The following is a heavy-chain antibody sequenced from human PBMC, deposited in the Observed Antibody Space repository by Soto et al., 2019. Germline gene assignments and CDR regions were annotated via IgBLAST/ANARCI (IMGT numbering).Heavy chain of an antibody. D-gene: IGHD5-12*01. J-gene: IGHJ4*02. Sequence: LFLTCTVSGCSITRGGYYWTWIPPHPGKGLEWIGYIYYSGSTYYNPSLKSRLTMSVDTSKNQFSLKLSSVTVADTAVYYCARVDSGGYAYFDYWGQGTLVTVSS. V-gene: IGHV4-31*03. CDR2: IYYSGST. CDR3: ARVDSGGYAYFDY. CDR1: GCSITRGGYY.